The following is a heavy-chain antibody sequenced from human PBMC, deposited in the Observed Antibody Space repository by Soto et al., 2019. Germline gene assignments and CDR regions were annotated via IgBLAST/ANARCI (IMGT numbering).Heavy chain of an antibody. Sequence: GASVKVSCKASGGTFSSYAISWVRQAPGQGLEWMGGIIPIFGTANYAQKFQGRVTITADESTSTAYMELSSPRSEDTAVYYCARGSSTRLDYYDSSGYYYDDFQHWGQGTLVTVSS. CDR2: IIPIFGTA. CDR3: ARGSSTRLDYYDSSGYYYDDFQH. CDR1: GGTFSSYA. D-gene: IGHD3-22*01. V-gene: IGHV1-69*13. J-gene: IGHJ1*01.